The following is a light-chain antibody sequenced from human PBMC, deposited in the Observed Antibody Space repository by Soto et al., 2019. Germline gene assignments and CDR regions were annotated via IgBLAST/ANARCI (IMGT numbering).Light chain of an antibody. CDR2: AAS. CDR3: LQYHDDSWT. V-gene: IGKV1-6*01. J-gene: IGKJ1*01. Sequence: ATQMTQSPSSLSASVGDRITITCRASRDIGRDLGWYQQKPGKAPTLLIYAASNLQSGVPSRFRGSRSGTEFTLTVSSLQPEDFASYYCLQYHDDSWTFGQGTKVDIK. CDR1: RDIGRD.